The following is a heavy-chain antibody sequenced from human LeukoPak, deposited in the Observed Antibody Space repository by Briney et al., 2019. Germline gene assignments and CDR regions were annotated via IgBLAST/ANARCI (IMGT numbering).Heavy chain of an antibody. CDR2: ISGSGGDT. V-gene: IGHV3-23*01. D-gene: IGHD1-26*01. Sequence: GSLRLSCAASGFTFSNFLMTWVRQAPGKGPEWVSAISGSGGDTYYADSVKGRFTISRDNSKNALYLQMNSLRAEDTAVYYCAKKGATTGDFDYWGQGTLVTVSS. CDR3: AKKGATTGDFDY. CDR1: GFTFSNFL. J-gene: IGHJ4*02.